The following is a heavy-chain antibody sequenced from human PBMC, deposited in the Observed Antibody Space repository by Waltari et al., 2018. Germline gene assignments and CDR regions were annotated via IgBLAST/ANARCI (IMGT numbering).Heavy chain of an antibody. Sequence: QLQLQESGPGLVKPSETLTLTCTVSGGSISSGSYYWDWIRQPPGKGLQWIGSFYYSGSTYYNPALKSRISISVDTSKNQFSLKLSSVTAADTAVYYCARERAEGSIRHFDYWGQGTLVTVSS. J-gene: IGHJ4*02. CDR1: GGSISSGSYY. V-gene: IGHV4-39*07. D-gene: IGHD2-2*01. CDR3: ARERAEGSIRHFDY. CDR2: FYYSGST.